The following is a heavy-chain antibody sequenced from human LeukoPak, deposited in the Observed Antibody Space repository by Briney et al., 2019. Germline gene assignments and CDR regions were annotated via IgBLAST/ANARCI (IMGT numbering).Heavy chain of an antibody. CDR2: INHSGST. CDR3: ARGRRFAATYYYYYMDV. Sequence: SETLSLTYAVYGGSFSGYYWSWIRQPPGKGLEWIGEINHSGSTNYNPSLKSRVTISVDTSKNQFSLKLSSVTAADTAVYYCARGRRFAATYYYYYMDVWGKGTTVTVSS. CDR1: GGSFSGYY. D-gene: IGHD5-12*01. V-gene: IGHV4-34*01. J-gene: IGHJ6*03.